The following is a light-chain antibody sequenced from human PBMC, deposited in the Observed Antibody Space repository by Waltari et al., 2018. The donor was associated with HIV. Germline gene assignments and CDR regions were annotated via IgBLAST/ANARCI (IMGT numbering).Light chain of an antibody. V-gene: IGLV1-44*01. CDR1: RSNIGTNT. J-gene: IGLJ3*02. Sequence: VTISCSGTRSNIGTNTVNWYQIIPGTAPKLLIYNDNQRPSGVPDRFSGSRSGTSASLAISGLQSEDEADYYCAAWDDRLGGQGVFGGGTTLTVL. CDR3: AAWDDRLGGQGV. CDR2: NDN.